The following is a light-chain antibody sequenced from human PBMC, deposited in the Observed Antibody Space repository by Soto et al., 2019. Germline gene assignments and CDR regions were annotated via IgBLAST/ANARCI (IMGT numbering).Light chain of an antibody. CDR2: EVS. J-gene: IGLJ1*01. Sequence: QSVLTQPASVSGSPGQSITISCTGTRSDVGGFRYVSWFQHHPGRAPKLLIYEVSYRPSGVSNRFSGSKSGNTASLTISGLQAEDEADYYCSSYTSNTTPYVFGTGTKVTVL. CDR1: RSDVGGFRY. CDR3: SSYTSNTTPYV. V-gene: IGLV2-14*01.